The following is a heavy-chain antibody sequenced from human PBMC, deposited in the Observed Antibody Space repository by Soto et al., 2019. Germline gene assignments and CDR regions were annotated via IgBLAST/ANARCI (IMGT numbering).Heavy chain of an antibody. CDR1: GFTFSSYA. CDR2: ISGSGGST. Sequence: GGSLRLSCAASGFTFSSYAMSWVRQAPGKGLEWVSAISGSGGSTYYADSVKGRFTISRDNSKNTLYLQMNSLRAEDTAVYYCAKDHRYGTVGVDWFDPWGQGTLVTVSS. J-gene: IGHJ5*02. CDR3: AKDHRYGTVGVDWFDP. V-gene: IGHV3-23*01. D-gene: IGHD3-16*01.